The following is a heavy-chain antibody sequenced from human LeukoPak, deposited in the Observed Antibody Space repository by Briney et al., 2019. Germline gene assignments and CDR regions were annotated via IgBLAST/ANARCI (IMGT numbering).Heavy chain of an antibody. Sequence: PGGSLRLSCAASGFTFSSYWMSWVRQAPGKGLEWVANIKQDGSEKYYVDSVKGRFTISRDNAKNSLYLQMNSLRAEDTAVYYCAKDMGVVIIDAFDIWGQGTMVTVSS. CDR1: GFTFSSYW. CDR2: IKQDGSEK. CDR3: AKDMGVVIIDAFDI. V-gene: IGHV3-7*01. D-gene: IGHD3-3*01. J-gene: IGHJ3*02.